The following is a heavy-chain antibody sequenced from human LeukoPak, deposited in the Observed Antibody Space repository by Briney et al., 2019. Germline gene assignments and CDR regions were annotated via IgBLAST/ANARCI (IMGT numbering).Heavy chain of an antibody. Sequence: PSETLSLTCAVYGGSFSGYYWSWIRQPPGKGLEWIGEINHSGSTNYNPSLKSQVTISVDTSKNQFSLKLSSVTAADTAVYYCASLVRYPDAFDIWGQGTMVTVSS. CDR1: GGSFSGYY. CDR2: INHSGST. J-gene: IGHJ3*02. V-gene: IGHV4-34*01. D-gene: IGHD1-26*01. CDR3: ASLVRYPDAFDI.